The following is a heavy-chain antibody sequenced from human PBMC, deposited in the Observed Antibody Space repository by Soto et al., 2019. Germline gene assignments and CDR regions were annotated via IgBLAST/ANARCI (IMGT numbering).Heavy chain of an antibody. CDR2: IYWDDDK. V-gene: IGHV2-5*02. D-gene: IGHD3-22*01. CDR3: AHYSEDSGYYCIYLDS. CDR1: EFSLNTRGMG. J-gene: IGHJ4*02. Sequence: QITLKESGPTLVKPTQTLTLTCTFSEFSLNTRGMGVGWIRQPPGKALEWLAVIYWDDDKRYSPSLKSRLTITKDTSKNQVVLTMTNMDPVDTGTYYCAHYSEDSGYYCIYLDSWGQGTLVTVSS.